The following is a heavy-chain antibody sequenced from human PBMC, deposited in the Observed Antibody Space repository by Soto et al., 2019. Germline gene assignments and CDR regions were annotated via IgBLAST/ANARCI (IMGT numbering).Heavy chain of an antibody. CDR3: VRSLGDHADY. CDR2: IKQDGSEK. Sequence: EVQLVESGGGLVQAGGSLRVSCAASGFTFSNYWMSWVRQAPGKGPEWVANIKQDGSEKYYVDSVKGRLTISRDNAQNSLYQQVNSLTAEDTAVYYCVRSLGDHADYWGQGTLVTVSS. V-gene: IGHV3-7*01. J-gene: IGHJ4*02. CDR1: GFTFSNYW.